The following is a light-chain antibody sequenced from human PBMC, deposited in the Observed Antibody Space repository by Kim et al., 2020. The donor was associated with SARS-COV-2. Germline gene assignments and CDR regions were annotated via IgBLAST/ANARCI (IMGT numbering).Light chain of an antibody. Sequence: GQTVRITCQGDSLRSYYATWYQQKPGQAPVLVIYGKNNRPSGIPDRFSGSSSGNTASLTITGAQPEDEADYYCNSRDSSGNHHYVFGTGTKVTVL. CDR3: NSRDSSGNHHYV. CDR1: SLRSYY. CDR2: GKN. V-gene: IGLV3-19*01. J-gene: IGLJ1*01.